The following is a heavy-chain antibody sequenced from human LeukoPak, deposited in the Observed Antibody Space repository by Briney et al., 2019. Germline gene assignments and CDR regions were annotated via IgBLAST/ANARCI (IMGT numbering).Heavy chain of an antibody. Sequence: SETLSLTCTVSGGSISSYYWSWTRQPPGKGLEWIGYIYYSGSTNYNPSLKSRVTISVDTSKNQFSLKLSSVTAADTAVYYCARLRNPLLFDYWGQGTLVTVSS. CDR1: GGSISSYY. J-gene: IGHJ4*02. CDR2: IYYSGST. V-gene: IGHV4-59*01. CDR3: ARLRNPLLFDY. D-gene: IGHD1-14*01.